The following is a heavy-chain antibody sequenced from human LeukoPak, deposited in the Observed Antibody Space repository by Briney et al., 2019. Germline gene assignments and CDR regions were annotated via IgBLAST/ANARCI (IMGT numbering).Heavy chain of an antibody. Sequence: GESLKISCKGSGYSFTSYWIGWVRQMPGKGLEWMGIIYPGDSDTRYSPSFQGQVTISADKSISTAYLQWSSLKASDTAMYYCARRADTAMGHDAFDIWGQGTMVTVSS. J-gene: IGHJ3*02. CDR1: GYSFTSYW. CDR2: IYPGDSDT. CDR3: ARRADTAMGHDAFDI. V-gene: IGHV5-51*01. D-gene: IGHD5-18*01.